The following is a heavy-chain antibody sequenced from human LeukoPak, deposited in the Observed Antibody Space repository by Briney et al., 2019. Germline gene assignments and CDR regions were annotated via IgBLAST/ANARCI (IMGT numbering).Heavy chain of an antibody. Sequence: GESLRLSCAASGFTFSSYEMNWVRQAPGKGLEWVSYISSSGSTIYYADSVKGRFTISRDNAKNSLYLQMNSLRAEDTAVYYCAGNRYDILTGLAFDIWGQGTMVTVSS. CDR3: AGNRYDILTGLAFDI. CDR1: GFTFSSYE. V-gene: IGHV3-48*03. D-gene: IGHD3-9*01. CDR2: ISSSGSTI. J-gene: IGHJ3*02.